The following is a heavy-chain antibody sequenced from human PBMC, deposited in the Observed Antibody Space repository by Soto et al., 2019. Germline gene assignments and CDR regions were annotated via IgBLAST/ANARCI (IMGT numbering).Heavy chain of an antibody. CDR3: ARVPSSSYHYFDY. CDR1: GFTVSSYY. V-gene: IGHV3-66*01. CDR2: IYSAGSA. Sequence: GSLRLSCAASGFTVSSYYMSWVRQAPGKGLEWVSVIYSAGSADFADSVKGRFTISRDNSKNTLYLQMSSLRAEDTGVYYCARVPSSSYHYFDYWGQGTLVTVSS. J-gene: IGHJ4*02. D-gene: IGHD6-13*01.